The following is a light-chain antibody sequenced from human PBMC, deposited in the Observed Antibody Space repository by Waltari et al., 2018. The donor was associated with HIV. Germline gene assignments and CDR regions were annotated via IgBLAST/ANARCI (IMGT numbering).Light chain of an antibody. V-gene: IGKV1-39*01. Sequence: DIQLTQSPSSLSASVGDRVTITCRASQSITTYLNWYQQKPGKAPKVVIYGASTLQSGVPSRFNTSASGTDFTLTISSLQPEDFATYYCQQSFSPPYTFGQGTKLEIK. CDR3: QQSFSPPYT. J-gene: IGKJ2*01. CDR2: GAS. CDR1: QSITTY.